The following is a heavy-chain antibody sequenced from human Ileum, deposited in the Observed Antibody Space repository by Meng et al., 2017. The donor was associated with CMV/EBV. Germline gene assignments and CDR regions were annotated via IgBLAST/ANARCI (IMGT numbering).Heavy chain of an antibody. J-gene: IGHJ4*02. CDR2: ISSGAGKT. Sequence: GESLKISCVASGFTFTTYGMTWVGQAPGKGLKWVSTISSGAGKTYYADSVKGRFSISRDNSRNTLYLQMHSLRADDTAVYFCAKGADSDIPVAGLADCWGQGALGTVSS. V-gene: IGHV3-23*01. D-gene: IGHD6-19*01. CDR3: AKGADSDIPVAGLADC. CDR1: GFTFTTYG.